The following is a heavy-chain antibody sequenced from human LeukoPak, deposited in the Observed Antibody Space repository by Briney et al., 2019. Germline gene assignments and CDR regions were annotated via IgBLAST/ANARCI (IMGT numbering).Heavy chain of an antibody. D-gene: IGHD1-26*01. CDR2: ISSSDSTI. CDR1: GFTFSNYE. Sequence: GGSLRLSCETSGFTFSNYEMNWVRQAPGKGLEWVSYISSSDSTIYYADSVKGRFTISRDNARNSLYLQMNSLRAEDTAVYYCARTGVGLDYWGQGTLVTVSS. CDR3: ARTGVGLDY. J-gene: IGHJ4*02. V-gene: IGHV3-48*03.